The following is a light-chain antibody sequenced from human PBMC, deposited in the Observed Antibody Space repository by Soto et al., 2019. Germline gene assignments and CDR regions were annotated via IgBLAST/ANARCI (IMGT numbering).Light chain of an antibody. V-gene: IGLV2-23*01. CDR2: EGS. CDR1: SSDVGSYNL. Sequence: QSVLTQPASVSGSPGQSITISCTGTSSDVGSYNLVSWYQQHPGKAPKLMIYEGSKRPSGVSNRFSGSKSGNTASLTISGLQAEDEADYYCCSYAGSSPLFGGGTLLTVL. CDR3: CSYAGSSPL. J-gene: IGLJ2*01.